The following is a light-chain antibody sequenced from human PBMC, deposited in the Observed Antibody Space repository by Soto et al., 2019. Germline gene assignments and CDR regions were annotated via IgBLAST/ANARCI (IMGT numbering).Light chain of an antibody. CDR3: QTWGTGIWV. V-gene: IGLV4-69*01. Sequence: PVLSQSPSASASLGASVKLTCTLDSGHTNYAIAWHQQRPEKGPRYLIRLNSDGSHTKGDGIPDRFSGSSSGAERYLTISSLQSEDEADYYCQTWGTGIWVFGGGTKVTVL. CDR2: LNSDGSH. J-gene: IGLJ3*02. CDR1: SGHTNYA.